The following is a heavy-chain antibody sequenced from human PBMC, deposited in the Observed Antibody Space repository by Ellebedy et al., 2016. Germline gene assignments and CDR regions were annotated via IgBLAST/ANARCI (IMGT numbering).Heavy chain of an antibody. CDR2: MSQDGSEK. V-gene: IGHV3-7*01. Sequence: GESLKISXAASGFTFSRYWMTWVRQAPGTGLEWVASMSQDGSEKKYVDSVKGRFTISRDNAKNSLYLQMNSLRAEDTAVYYCVSGYDSGYWGQGTLVTVSS. D-gene: IGHD5-12*01. J-gene: IGHJ4*02. CDR3: VSGYDSGY. CDR1: GFTFSRYW.